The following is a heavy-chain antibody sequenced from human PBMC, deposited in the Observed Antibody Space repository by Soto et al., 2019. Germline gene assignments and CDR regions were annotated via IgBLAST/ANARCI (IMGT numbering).Heavy chain of an antibody. V-gene: IGHV4-59*01. CDR3: ASYIEGGGGRGY. CDR2: THGSGIT. D-gene: IGHD1-26*01. Sequence: QVQLQESGPGLVKPSETLSLTCTVSGGSITGYHWSWIRQPPGKGLEWIGYTHGSGITNYNPSLQSRLTISVDTSQNHFSLKLSSVTASDTAVYYCASYIEGGGGRGYWGQGHLLTVSS. J-gene: IGHJ4*02. CDR1: GGSITGYH.